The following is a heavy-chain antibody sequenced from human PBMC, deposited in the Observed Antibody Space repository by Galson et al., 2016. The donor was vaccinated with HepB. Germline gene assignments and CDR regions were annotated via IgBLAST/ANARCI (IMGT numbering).Heavy chain of an antibody. CDR1: GFSLSASGVG. J-gene: IGHJ4*02. CDR3: AHGQLHNSGWYMVFDY. Sequence: PALVKPTQTLTLTCDFSGFSLSASGVGVGWIRQPPGKALEWLALIYWDDDKRYRPTLKTRLTITKDTSTNRVVLSMTNMDPIDTATYYCAHGQLHNSGWYMVFDYWGQGSLVTVSS. V-gene: IGHV2-5*02. D-gene: IGHD6-19*01. CDR2: IYWDDDK.